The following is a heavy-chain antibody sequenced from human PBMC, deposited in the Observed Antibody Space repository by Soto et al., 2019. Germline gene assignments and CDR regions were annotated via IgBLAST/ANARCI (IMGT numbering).Heavy chain of an antibody. CDR1: GGSFSGYY. D-gene: IGHD3-3*01. CDR3: ARGLGRITFFGVVISDP. J-gene: IGHJ5*02. Sequence: SETLSLTCAVYGGSFSGYYWSWIRQPPGKGLEWIGEINHSGSTNYNPSLKSRVTISVDTSKNQFSLKLSSVTAADTAVFYFARGLGRITFFGVVISDPWGKGTLVTVPS. V-gene: IGHV4-34*01. CDR2: INHSGST.